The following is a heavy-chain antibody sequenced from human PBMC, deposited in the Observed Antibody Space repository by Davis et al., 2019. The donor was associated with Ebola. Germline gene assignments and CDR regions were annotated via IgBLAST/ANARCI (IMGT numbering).Heavy chain of an antibody. CDR3: ARDFFPMIVVVNGMDV. CDR1: GFTFSSYA. Sequence: GESLKISCAASGFTFSSYAMHWVRQAPGKGLEWVAVISYDGSNKYYADSVKGRFTISRDNSKNTLYLQMNSLRAEDTAVYYCARDFFPMIVVVNGMDVWGQGTTVTVSS. V-gene: IGHV3-30-3*01. D-gene: IGHD3-22*01. J-gene: IGHJ6*02. CDR2: ISYDGSNK.